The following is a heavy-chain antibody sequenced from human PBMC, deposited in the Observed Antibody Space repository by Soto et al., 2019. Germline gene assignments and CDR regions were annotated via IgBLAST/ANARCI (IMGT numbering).Heavy chain of an antibody. V-gene: IGHV1-18*01. CDR2: INAYIPKT. Sequence: QVQLVQSGGEVKKPGASVKVSCKASGYTFINYGITWVRQAPGQGLEWLAWINAYIPKTDKAQKVQGRVTMTADTSTCTAYLGLRSLTSDDTAVYFCARGDGDTLDYWGQGTVVTVSS. D-gene: IGHD2-21*02. CDR3: ARGDGDTLDY. CDR1: GYTFINYG. J-gene: IGHJ4*02.